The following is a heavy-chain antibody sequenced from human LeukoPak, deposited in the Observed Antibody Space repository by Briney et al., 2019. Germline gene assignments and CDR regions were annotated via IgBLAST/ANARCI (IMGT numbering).Heavy chain of an antibody. J-gene: IGHJ4*02. Sequence: GGSLRLSCAASGFTFSSYWMSWVRQAPGKGLEWVATIRQDGSQKYYVDSVKGRFTISRDNAKNSLYLQMHSLRAEDTAVYYCARDASLYDSSGYGIYDYWGQGTLVTVSS. V-gene: IGHV3-7*01. CDR2: IRQDGSQK. CDR1: GFTFSSYW. CDR3: ARDASLYDSSGYGIYDY. D-gene: IGHD3-22*01.